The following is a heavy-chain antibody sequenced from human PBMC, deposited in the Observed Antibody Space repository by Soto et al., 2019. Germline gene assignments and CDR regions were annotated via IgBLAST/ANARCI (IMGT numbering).Heavy chain of an antibody. J-gene: IGHJ6*02. CDR1: GFTFRKYG. CDR3: ARGWGSESYHNDPYYYGMDV. Sequence: LRLSCAASGFTFRKYGMNWVRQAPGKGLEWVSAISGSGDSTYYKDSVWGRFTISRDRSTNTVHLQMNSLRVDDTAVYYCARGWGSESYHNDPYYYGMDVWGQGTTVTVSS. CDR2: ISGSGDST. D-gene: IGHD3-10*01. V-gene: IGHV3-23*01.